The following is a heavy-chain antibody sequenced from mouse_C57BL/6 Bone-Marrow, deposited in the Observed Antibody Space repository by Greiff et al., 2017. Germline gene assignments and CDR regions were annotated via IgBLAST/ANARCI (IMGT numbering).Heavy chain of an antibody. V-gene: IGHV1-58*01. CDR2: ISIGNGYT. CDR3: AKGWYYAMDY. Sequence: EVQRVESGAELVRPGSSVKMSCKTSGYTFTSYGINWVKQRPGQGLEWMGYISIGNGYTEYNEKFTGKATMTSDTSSSTAYIHLSSLTSEDSAIYFCAKGWYYAMDYWGQGTSVTVSS. CDR1: GYTFTSYG. J-gene: IGHJ4*01. D-gene: IGHD3-3*01.